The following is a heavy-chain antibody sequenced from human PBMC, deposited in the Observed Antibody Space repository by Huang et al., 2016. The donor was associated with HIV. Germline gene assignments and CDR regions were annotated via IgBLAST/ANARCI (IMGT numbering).Heavy chain of an antibody. CDR1: GFSFSGYG. V-gene: IGHV3-23*01. J-gene: IGHJ5*02. CDR3: VREGNPGSSWFFGDNWFP. CDR2: IGRWCGNI. D-gene: IGHD6-13*01. Sequence: EVQLLESGGGLAQPGGSLRLSCAASGFSFSGYGMRWVRQAPGRGVGGVAAIGRWCGNILYSNAVRGRFTVSRDNAKNTLYVQMTTLRVEDTAVYFCVREGNPGSSWFFGDNWFPLGPGNPGHRLP.